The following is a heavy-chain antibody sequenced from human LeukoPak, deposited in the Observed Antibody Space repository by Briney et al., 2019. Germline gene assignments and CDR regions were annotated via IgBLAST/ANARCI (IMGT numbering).Heavy chain of an antibody. J-gene: IGHJ6*02. CDR1: GGSISSYY. CDR3: ARDPTRGGLGELSPYYYGMDV. D-gene: IGHD3-16*02. Sequence: SETLSLTCTVSGGSISSYYWSWIRQPPGKGLEWIGYIYYSVSTNYNPSLKSRVTISVDTSKNQFSLKLSSVTAADTAVYYCARDPTRGGLGELSPYYYGMDVWGQGTTVTVSS. V-gene: IGHV4-59*01. CDR2: IYYSVST.